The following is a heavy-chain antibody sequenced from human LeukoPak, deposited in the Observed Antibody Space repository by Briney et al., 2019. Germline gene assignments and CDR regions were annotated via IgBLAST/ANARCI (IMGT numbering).Heavy chain of an antibody. D-gene: IGHD5-18*01. J-gene: IGHJ4*02. CDR3: ARSDTAMVLDY. CDR1: GFTFSSYA. V-gene: IGHV3-30-3*01. Sequence: PGGSLRLSCAASGFTFSSYAMHWVRQAPGKGLEWVAVISYDGSNKYYADSVKGRFTISRDNSKNTLYLQMNSLRAEDTAVYYCARSDTAMVLDYWGQGTLVTVS. CDR2: ISYDGSNK.